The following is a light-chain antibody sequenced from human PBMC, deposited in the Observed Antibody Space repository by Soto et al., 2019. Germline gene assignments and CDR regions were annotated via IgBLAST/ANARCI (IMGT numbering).Light chain of an antibody. CDR1: QSVSNNY. CDR2: GAS. Sequence: EIVLTQSPGTLSLSPGERATLSCRTSQSVSNNYLAWYQQKPGQAPRLLIYGASRRATGIPDRFSGSGSGTDFTLSISRLEPEDFAVYYCQQYSSLWTFGQGTKV. J-gene: IGKJ1*01. V-gene: IGKV3-20*01. CDR3: QQYSSLWT.